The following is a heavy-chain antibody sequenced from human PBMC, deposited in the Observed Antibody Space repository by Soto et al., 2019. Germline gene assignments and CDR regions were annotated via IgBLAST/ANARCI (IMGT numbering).Heavy chain of an antibody. Sequence: QLQLQESGSGLVKPSQTLSLTCTVSGGSVSSGGYSWSWIRQPPGQGLEWIGHIYDSGSTYYNPSLAGXXDXSXXSARNQCTLKLITVAAEDTSGYNCARVPVRGPFYNWRQGSRVTVSA. V-gene: IGHV4-30-2*01. D-gene: IGHD4-4*01. J-gene: IGHJ4*02. CDR3: ARVPVRGPFYN. CDR1: GGSVSSGGYS. CDR2: IYDSGST.